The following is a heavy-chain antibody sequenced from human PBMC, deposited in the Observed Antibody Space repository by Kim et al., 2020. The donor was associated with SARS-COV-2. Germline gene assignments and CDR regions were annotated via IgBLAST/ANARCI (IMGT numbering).Heavy chain of an antibody. Sequence: SVKVSCKASGGTFSSYAISWVRQAPGQGLEWMGGIIPIFGTANYAQKFQGRVTITADESTSTAYMELSSLRSEDTAVYYCARVPLPYYGMDVWGQGTTVTVSS. CDR3: ARVPLPYYGMDV. J-gene: IGHJ6*02. CDR2: IIPIFGTA. V-gene: IGHV1-69*13. CDR1: GGTFSSYA.